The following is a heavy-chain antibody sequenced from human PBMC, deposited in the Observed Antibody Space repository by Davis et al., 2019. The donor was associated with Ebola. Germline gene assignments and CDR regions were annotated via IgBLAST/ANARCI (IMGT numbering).Heavy chain of an antibody. Sequence: GESLKISCKDSGNRFSSHWIGWVRQLPGKGLEWMGVIFTGDSDTRYSPSFRGQVTISADKSLSTAYLQWNSLKASDTAMYYCARGVTPLGHDHWGQGTLVTVSS. CDR3: ARGVTPLGHDH. D-gene: IGHD4-23*01. V-gene: IGHV5-51*01. J-gene: IGHJ4*02. CDR2: IFTGDSDT. CDR1: GNRFSSHW.